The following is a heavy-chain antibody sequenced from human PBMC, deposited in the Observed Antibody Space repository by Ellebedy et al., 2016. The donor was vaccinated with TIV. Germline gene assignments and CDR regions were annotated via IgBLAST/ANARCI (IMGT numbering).Heavy chain of an antibody. CDR2: INSDGSST. J-gene: IGHJ4*02. V-gene: IGHV3-74*01. Sequence: PGGSLRLSCAASGFPFSNYWMHWVRQAPGKGLVWVSRINSDGSSTNYADSVKGRFTISRDNAKNTAYLQINSLGAEDTAMYYCAKDLHILAADYWGQGTLVTVSS. CDR1: GFPFSNYW. D-gene: IGHD5-12*01. CDR3: AKDLHILAADY.